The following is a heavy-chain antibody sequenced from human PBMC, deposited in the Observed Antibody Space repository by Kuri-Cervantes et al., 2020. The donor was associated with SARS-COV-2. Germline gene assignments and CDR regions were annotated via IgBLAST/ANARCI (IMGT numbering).Heavy chain of an antibody. CDR2: INPNSGGT. V-gene: IGHV1-2*02. D-gene: IGHD3-10*01. CDR1: GYTFTGYY. CDR3: ARDLWSVVRGVTARWFDP. J-gene: IGHJ5*02. Sequence: ASVKVSCKASGYTFTGYYMHWVRQAPGQGLEWMGWINPNSGGTNYAQKFQGRVTMTRDTSISTAYMELSRLRSDDTAVYYCARDLWSVVRGVTARWFDPWGQGTLVTVSS.